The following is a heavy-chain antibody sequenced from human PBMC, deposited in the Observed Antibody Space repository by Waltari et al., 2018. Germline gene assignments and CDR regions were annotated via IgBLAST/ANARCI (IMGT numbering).Heavy chain of an antibody. J-gene: IGHJ5*02. CDR2: TYYRSKWYN. V-gene: IGHV6-1*01. CDR1: GDSVSSNSPA. CDR3: ARDSVSDQPLLYGGLEGFDP. D-gene: IGHD2-2*02. Sequence: QVQLQQSGPGLVKPSQTLSLTCAISGDSVSSNSPAWHWIRQSPSRGLEWLGRTYYRSKWYNDYAVSVKSRITINPDTSKNQFSLQLNSVTPEDTAVYYCARDSVSDQPLLYGGLEGFDPWGQGTLVTVSS.